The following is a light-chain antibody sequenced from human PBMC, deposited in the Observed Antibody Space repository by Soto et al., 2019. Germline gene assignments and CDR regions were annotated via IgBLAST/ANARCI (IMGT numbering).Light chain of an antibody. V-gene: IGKV1-13*02. CDR2: DAS. CDR3: QKLNSFPIT. Sequence: IQMTQSPSSLSASVEDRVIITCRASQSISNHLNWYQQKPGNAPKLLIYDASNLESGVPSRFSGSGSGTEFTLTISNLQPDDFATYYCQKLNSFPITFGQGTRLE. CDR1: QSISNH. J-gene: IGKJ5*01.